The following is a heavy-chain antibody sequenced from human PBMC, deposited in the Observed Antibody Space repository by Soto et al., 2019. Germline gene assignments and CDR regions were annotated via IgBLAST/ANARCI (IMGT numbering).Heavy chain of an antibody. CDR2: IYYSGST. CDR3: ASKSIAARPIDY. V-gene: IGHV4-30-4*08. J-gene: IGHJ4*02. D-gene: IGHD6-6*01. CDR1: GCSISSGDYY. Sequence: SETLSLTCPVSGCSISSGDYYWSWLRQPPGKGLEWIGYIYYSGSTYYNPSLKSRVTISVDTSKNQFSLKLSSVTAADTAAYYYASKSIAARPIDYWGQGTLVTVSS.